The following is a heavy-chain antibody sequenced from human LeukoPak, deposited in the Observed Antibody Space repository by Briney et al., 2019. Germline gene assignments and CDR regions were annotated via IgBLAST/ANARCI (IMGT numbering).Heavy chain of an antibody. Sequence: PGRSLRLSCAASGFTFSSYAMHWVRQAPGKGLEWVAVISYDGSNKYYADSVKGRSTISRDNSKNTLYLQMNSLRAEDTAVYYCTRAEYGANADYWGQGTLVTVSS. J-gene: IGHJ4*02. D-gene: IGHD4-17*01. CDR1: GFTFSSYA. CDR3: TRAEYGANADY. V-gene: IGHV3-30*04. CDR2: ISYDGSNK.